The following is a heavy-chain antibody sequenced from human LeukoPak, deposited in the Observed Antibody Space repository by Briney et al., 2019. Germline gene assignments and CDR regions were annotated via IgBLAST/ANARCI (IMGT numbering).Heavy chain of an antibody. J-gene: IGHJ3*02. CDR2: ISINGGST. V-gene: IGHV3-64D*06. CDR3: AKESRVVRGVIMDAFDM. CDR1: GFTFSSYA. Sequence: PGGSLRLSCSASGFTFSSYAMHWVRQAPGKGLEYVSGISINGGSTDYADSVKGRFTISRDNSKNTVYLQMSSLRAEDTAGYYCAKESRVVRGVIMDAFDMWGQGTMVTVSS. D-gene: IGHD3-10*01.